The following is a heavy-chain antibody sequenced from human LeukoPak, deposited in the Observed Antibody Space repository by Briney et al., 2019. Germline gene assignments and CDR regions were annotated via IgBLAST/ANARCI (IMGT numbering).Heavy chain of an antibody. V-gene: IGHV1-46*03. D-gene: IGHD3-10*01. J-gene: IGHJ4*02. CDR2: INPCGGST. CDR1: GYTFTSYY. Sequence: ASVKVSCKASGYTFTSYYMHWVRQAPGQGLEWMGIINPCGGSTSYAQQSQGRVTITRDTSTSTVYMELSSLRSEDTAVYYCASSPSYYYGSGDLHPFDYWGQGTLVTVSS. CDR3: ASSPSYYYGSGDLHPFDY.